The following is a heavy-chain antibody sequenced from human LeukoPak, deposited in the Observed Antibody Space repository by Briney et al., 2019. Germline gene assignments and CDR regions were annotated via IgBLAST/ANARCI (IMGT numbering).Heavy chain of an antibody. CDR3: AKGLSGYLLLPSDY. CDR2: IIGSGGST. Sequence: GGSLRLSCAASGFTFSSCSMSWVRQAPGKGLEWVSAIIGSGGSTYYADSVKGRFTISRDNSKYTLYLQMNSLRAEDTAVYYCAKGLSGYLLLPSDYWGQGTLVTVSS. V-gene: IGHV3-23*01. J-gene: IGHJ4*02. D-gene: IGHD3-22*01. CDR1: GFTFSSCS.